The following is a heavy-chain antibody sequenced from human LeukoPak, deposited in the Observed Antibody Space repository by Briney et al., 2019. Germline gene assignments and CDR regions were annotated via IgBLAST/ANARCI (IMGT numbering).Heavy chain of an antibody. D-gene: IGHD3-10*01. CDR1: GFTFSSYS. CDR3: ARDNYGSGSYSWSKRLDY. CDR2: ISTSSSYI. Sequence: GGSLRLSCAASGFTFSSYSMNWVRQAPGEGLEWVSFISTSSSYIYYADSVKGRFTISRHNAKNSLYLQMNSLRAEDTAVYYCARDNYGSGSYSWSKRLDYWGQGTLVTVSS. J-gene: IGHJ4*02. V-gene: IGHV3-21*01.